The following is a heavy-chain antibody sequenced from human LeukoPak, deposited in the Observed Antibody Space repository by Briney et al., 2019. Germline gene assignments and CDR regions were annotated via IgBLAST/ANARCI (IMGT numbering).Heavy chain of an antibody. D-gene: IGHD2-15*01. Sequence: GGSLRLSCAASGFTFSSYWMHWVRQAPGKGLVWVSRINSDGSSTGYADSVKGRFTISRDNAKNTLYLQMNSLRAEDAAVYYCAKSHSVAQRGYFDYWGQGTLVTVSS. CDR1: GFTFSSYW. J-gene: IGHJ4*02. CDR2: INSDGSST. CDR3: AKSHSVAQRGYFDY. V-gene: IGHV3-74*01.